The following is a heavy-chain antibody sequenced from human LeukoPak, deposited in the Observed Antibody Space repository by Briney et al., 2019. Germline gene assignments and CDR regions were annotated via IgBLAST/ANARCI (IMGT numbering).Heavy chain of an antibody. CDR3: ARGRSTTMIVVVIHRRNWFDP. Sequence: PSETLSLTCAVYGGSFSGYYWSWIRQPPGKGLEWIGEINHSGSTNYNPSLKSRVTISVDMSKNQFSLKLSSVTAADTAVYYCARGRSTTMIVVVIHRRNWFDPWGQGTLVTVSS. D-gene: IGHD3-22*01. V-gene: IGHV4-34*01. CDR2: INHSGST. J-gene: IGHJ5*02. CDR1: GGSFSGYY.